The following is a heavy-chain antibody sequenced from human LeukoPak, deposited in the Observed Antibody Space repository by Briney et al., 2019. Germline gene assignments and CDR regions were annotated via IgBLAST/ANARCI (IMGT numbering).Heavy chain of an antibody. Sequence: GGSLRLSCAASGFTFSNAWMNWFRQAPGKGLEWVGRIKRKTDGGTADYAAPVNGRFTISRDDSKYTLYLQMNSLKTEDTAVFYCATNIAGTGSFDSWGQGTLVTVSS. CDR2: IKRKTDGGTA. J-gene: IGHJ4*02. D-gene: IGHD6-13*01. CDR3: ATNIAGTGSFDS. CDR1: GFTFSNAW. V-gene: IGHV3-15*01.